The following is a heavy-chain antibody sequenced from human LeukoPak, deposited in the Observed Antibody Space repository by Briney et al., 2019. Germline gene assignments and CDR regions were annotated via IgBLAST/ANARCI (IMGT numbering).Heavy chain of an antibody. CDR2: IYYSGNT. V-gene: IGHV4-4*02. Sequence: PSETLSLTCAVSGGSISSSNWWSWVRQPPGKGLEWIGYIYYSGNTNYNPSLKSRVTISVDTSKNQFSLKLSSVTAADTAMYYCARPFYGGSPWYAFDIWDQGTMVTVSS. D-gene: IGHD1-26*01. CDR3: ARPFYGGSPWYAFDI. CDR1: GGSISSSNW. J-gene: IGHJ3*02.